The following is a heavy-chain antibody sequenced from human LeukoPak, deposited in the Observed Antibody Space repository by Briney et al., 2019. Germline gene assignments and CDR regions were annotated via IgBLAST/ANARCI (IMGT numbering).Heavy chain of an antibody. CDR3: ARNDHGYFQH. CDR2: INPNGGGT. CDR1: GYTFTSYL. J-gene: IGHJ1*01. Sequence: ASVMVSCKASGYTFTSYLMDWVRQAPGQGLEWMGIINPNGGGTSYAQKFQGRVTMTRDTSTGTVNMELSNLRSEDTAVYYCARNDHGYFQHWGQGSLVTVSS. V-gene: IGHV1-46*01.